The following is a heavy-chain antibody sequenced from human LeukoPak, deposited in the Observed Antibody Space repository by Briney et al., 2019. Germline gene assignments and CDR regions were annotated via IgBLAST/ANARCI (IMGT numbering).Heavy chain of an antibody. CDR3: VKDEGGGSGRLYFDY. D-gene: IGHD3-10*01. J-gene: IGHJ4*02. Sequence: PGGSLRLSCSASGFTFTDYSMHWVRQAPGKGLECVSAINKNGGSTSYADSEKGRFTISRDNSKNTLYLQMSSLRAEDTAVYYCVKDEGGGSGRLYFDYWGQGTLVTVSS. V-gene: IGHV3-64D*06. CDR1: GFTFTDYS. CDR2: INKNGGST.